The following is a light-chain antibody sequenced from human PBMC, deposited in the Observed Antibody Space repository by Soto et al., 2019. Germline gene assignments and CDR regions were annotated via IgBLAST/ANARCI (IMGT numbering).Light chain of an antibody. Sequence: DIQLTQSPSFLSASVGGRVTITCRASQGISSYLAWYQQKPGKAPKLLIYAASTLQSGVPSRFSGSGSGTEFTLTISSLQPEDFATDDCQQLNSYPRTFGGGTKVEIK. CDR1: QGISSY. J-gene: IGKJ4*01. V-gene: IGKV1-9*01. CDR2: AAS. CDR3: QQLNSYPRT.